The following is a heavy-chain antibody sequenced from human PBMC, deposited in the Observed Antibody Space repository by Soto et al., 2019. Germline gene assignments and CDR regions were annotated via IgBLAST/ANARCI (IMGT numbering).Heavy chain of an antibody. Sequence: QVQLVQSGAEVRKPGSSVQVSCKASGGTFYTYTFSWVLQAPGQGLEWMGSITPIYPTTNYAEKFQGRLTVTADGSMNTAYMEMNSLTSDDTAVYYCARIPRYSFPTSDDLDSWGQGTLVTVYS. V-gene: IGHV1-69*15. D-gene: IGHD5-18*01. CDR2: ITPIYPTT. CDR1: GGTFYTYT. CDR3: ARIPRYSFPTSDDLDS. J-gene: IGHJ4*02.